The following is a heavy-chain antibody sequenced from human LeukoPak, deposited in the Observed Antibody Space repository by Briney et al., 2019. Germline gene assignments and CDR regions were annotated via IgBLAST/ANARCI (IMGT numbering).Heavy chain of an antibody. CDR2: IYYSGST. J-gene: IGHJ4*02. CDR3: ARDPGGNSPYDY. D-gene: IGHD4-23*01. V-gene: IGHV4-31*03. CDR1: GGSISSGGYY. Sequence: PSETLPLTCTVSGGSISSGGYYWSWIRQHPGKGLEWIGYIYYSGSTYYNPSLKSRVTISVDTSKNQFSLKLSSVTAADTAVYYCARDPGGNSPYDYWGQGTLVTVSS.